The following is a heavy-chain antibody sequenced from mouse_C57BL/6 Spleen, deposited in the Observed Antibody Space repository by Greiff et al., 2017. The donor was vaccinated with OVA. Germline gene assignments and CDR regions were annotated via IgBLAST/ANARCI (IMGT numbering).Heavy chain of an antibody. V-gene: IGHV5-17*01. CDR2: ISSAISTI. CDR3: AYGKGGYYAMDY. Sequence: EVNVVESGGGLVKPGGSLKLSCAASGFTFSDYGMHWVRQAPEKGLAWVAYISSAISTIYYADTVKGRFTISRDNAKNTLFLQMTSLRSEDTAMYYCAYGKGGYYAMDYWGQGTSVTVSS. CDR1: GFTFSDYG. D-gene: IGHD2-1*01. J-gene: IGHJ4*01.